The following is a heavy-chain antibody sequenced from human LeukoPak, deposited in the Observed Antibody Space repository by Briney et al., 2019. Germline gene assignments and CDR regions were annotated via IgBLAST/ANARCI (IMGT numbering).Heavy chain of an antibody. Sequence: GGSLRLSCAASGFTFSSYAMSWVRQAPGKGLEWVSAISGSGGSTYYAASVKGRFTISRDNSKNTLYLQMNSLRAEDTAVYYCAKGGYCTNGVCYSDYWGQGTLVTVSS. V-gene: IGHV3-23*01. J-gene: IGHJ4*02. CDR2: ISGSGGST. CDR3: AKGGYCTNGVCYSDY. CDR1: GFTFSSYA. D-gene: IGHD2-8*01.